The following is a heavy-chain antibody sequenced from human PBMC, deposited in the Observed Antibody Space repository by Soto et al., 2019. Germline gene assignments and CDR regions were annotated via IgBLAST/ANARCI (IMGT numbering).Heavy chain of an antibody. J-gene: IGHJ5*02. CDR3: AKNQGVELVPLATVDWFDP. Sequence: GGSLRLSCAASGFTFSDYYMSWIRQAPGKELEWVSYISSSGSTIYYADSVKGRFTISRDNAKNSLYLELNNLSAEDTAVYHCAKNQGVELVPLATVDWFDPWGQGSVVTVSS. CDR2: ISSSGSTI. V-gene: IGHV3-11*01. D-gene: IGHD1-26*01. CDR1: GFTFSDYY.